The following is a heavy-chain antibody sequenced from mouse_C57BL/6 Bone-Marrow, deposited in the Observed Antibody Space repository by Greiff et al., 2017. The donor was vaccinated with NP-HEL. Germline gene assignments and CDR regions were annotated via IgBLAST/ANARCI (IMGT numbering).Heavy chain of an antibody. Sequence: QVQLKESGAELARPGASVKLSCKASGYTFTSYGISWVKQRTGQGLEWIGEIYPRSGNTYYNEKFKGKATLTADKSSSTAYMELRSLTSEDSAFYFCANLAWFAYWGQGTLVTVSA. CDR1: GYTFTSYG. CDR2: IYPRSGNT. J-gene: IGHJ3*01. CDR3: ANLAWFAY. V-gene: IGHV1-81*01.